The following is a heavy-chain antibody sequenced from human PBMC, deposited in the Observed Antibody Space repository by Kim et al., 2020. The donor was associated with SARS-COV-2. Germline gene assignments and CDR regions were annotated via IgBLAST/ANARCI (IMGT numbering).Heavy chain of an antibody. CDR1: GGSFSGYY. J-gene: IGHJ6*01. D-gene: IGHD2-15*01. CDR2: INHRGST. V-gene: IGHV4-34*01. CDR3: ARGPRYCSGGSCYRRGVTWKRYGMDV. Sequence: SETLSLTCAVYGGSFSGYYWSWIRQPPGKGLEWIGEINHRGSTNYNPSLKSRVTISVDTSKNQFSLKLSSVTAADTPVYYCARGPRYCSGGSCYRRGVTWKRYGMDVWGKGTTVTVSS.